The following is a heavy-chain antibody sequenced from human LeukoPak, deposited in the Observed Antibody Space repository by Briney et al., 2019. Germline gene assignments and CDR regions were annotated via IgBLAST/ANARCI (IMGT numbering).Heavy chain of an antibody. D-gene: IGHD2-15*01. J-gene: IGHJ5*02. V-gene: IGHV4-59*01. CDR3: ARGGNWFDP. Sequence: SETLSLTCTVSGGSTSSYYWSWIRQPPGKGLEWIGYIYYSGSTNYNPSLKSRVTISVDTSKNQFSLKLSSVTAADTAVYYCARGGNWFDPWGQGTLVTVSS. CDR1: GGSTSSYY. CDR2: IYYSGST.